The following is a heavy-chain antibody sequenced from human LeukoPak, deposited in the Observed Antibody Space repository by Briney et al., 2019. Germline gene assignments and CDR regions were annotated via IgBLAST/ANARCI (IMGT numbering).Heavy chain of an antibody. Sequence: GGSLRLSCAASGFTFSSYGKHWVRQAPGKGLEWVAFIRYDGSNKYYADSVKGRFTISRDNSKNTLYLQMNSLRAEDTAVYYCASPLRLGELSPPDVWGQGTTVTVSS. D-gene: IGHD3-16*02. V-gene: IGHV3-30*02. CDR2: IRYDGSNK. CDR1: GFTFSSYG. CDR3: ASPLRLGELSPPDV. J-gene: IGHJ6*02.